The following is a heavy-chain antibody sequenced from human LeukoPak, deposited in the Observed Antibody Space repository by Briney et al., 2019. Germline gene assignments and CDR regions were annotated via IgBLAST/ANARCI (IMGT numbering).Heavy chain of an antibody. V-gene: IGHV3-33*01. CDR1: GFHFSTYG. CDR2: IWYDGSNK. J-gene: IGHJ4*02. D-gene: IGHD7-27*01. Sequence: PGRSLRLSCAASGFHFSTYGMHWVRQAPGKGLEWVGVIWYDGSNKIYAESVKGRFTISRDNSKNTLYLQMNGLRAEDTAVYYCARDRSWGSQCYFDYWGQGTLVTVSS. CDR3: ARDRSWGSQCYFDY.